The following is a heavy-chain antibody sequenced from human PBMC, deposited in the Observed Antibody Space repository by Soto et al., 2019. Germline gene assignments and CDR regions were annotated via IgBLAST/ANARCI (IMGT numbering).Heavy chain of an antibody. CDR3: ARLPPPTYCSGSTCSGY. CDR2: IDPDDSYT. V-gene: IGHV5-10-1*01. Sequence: GESLKISCKGSGYSFTNYWINWVRQMPGKGLEWMGRIDPDDSYTNYSPSFQGHVTISVDKSISTAYLQWSCLQASDTAIYYCARLPPPTYCSGSTCSGYWGQGTLVTVSS. CDR1: GYSFTNYW. D-gene: IGHD2-15*01. J-gene: IGHJ4*02.